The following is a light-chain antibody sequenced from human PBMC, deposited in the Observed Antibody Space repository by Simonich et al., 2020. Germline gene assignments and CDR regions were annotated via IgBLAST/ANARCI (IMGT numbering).Light chain of an antibody. Sequence: DIQMTQSPSTLSASVGDRVTITCRASQSISNYFAWYQQKPVKVPTLLIYAASTLQSGVPSRFSGSGSGTDFPLTISSLQPEDVATYYCQKYNSAPQTFGQGTKVEIK. CDR3: QKYNSAPQT. CDR1: QSISNY. CDR2: AAS. J-gene: IGKJ1*01. V-gene: IGKV1-27*01.